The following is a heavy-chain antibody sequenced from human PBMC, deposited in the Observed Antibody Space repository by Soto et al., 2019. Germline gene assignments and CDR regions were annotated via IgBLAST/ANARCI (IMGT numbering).Heavy chain of an antibody. CDR3: AKAYCSSTSCYIVYYYYGMDV. Sequence: GGSLRLSCAASGFTFSSYGMHWVRQAPGKGLEWVAVISYDGSNKYYADSVKGRFTISRDNSKNTLYLQMNSLRAEDTAVYYCAKAYCSSTSCYIVYYYYGMDVWGQGTTVTVSS. CDR2: ISYDGSNK. J-gene: IGHJ6*02. CDR1: GFTFSSYG. D-gene: IGHD2-2*02. V-gene: IGHV3-30*18.